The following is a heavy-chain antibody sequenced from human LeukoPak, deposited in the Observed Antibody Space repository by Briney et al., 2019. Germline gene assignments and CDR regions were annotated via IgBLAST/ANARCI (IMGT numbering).Heavy chain of an antibody. V-gene: IGHV1-69*05. CDR3: AREGDYYDSSGYSTYYFDY. Sequence: SVKVSCKASGGTFSSYAISWVRQAPGQGLEWMGGIIPIFGTADYAQKFQGRVTITTDESTSTAYMELSSLRSEDTAVYYCAREGDYYDSSGYSTYYFDYWGQGTLVTVSS. CDR1: GGTFSSYA. J-gene: IGHJ4*02. CDR2: IIPIFGTA. D-gene: IGHD3-22*01.